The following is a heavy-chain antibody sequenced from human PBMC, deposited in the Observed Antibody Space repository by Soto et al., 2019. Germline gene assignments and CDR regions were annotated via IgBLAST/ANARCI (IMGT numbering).Heavy chain of an antibody. CDR1: GYTFTSYY. CDR3: ARDRQPSSYIGLDV. D-gene: IGHD4-4*01. Sequence: ASVKVSCKASGYTFTSYYMHWVRQAPGQGLEWMGIINPSGGSTSYAQKFQGRVTISRDNTKNSLYLQMNSLRAEDTAVYYCARDRQPSSYIGLDVWGQGTTVTVSS. J-gene: IGHJ6*02. V-gene: IGHV1-46*01. CDR2: INPSGGST.